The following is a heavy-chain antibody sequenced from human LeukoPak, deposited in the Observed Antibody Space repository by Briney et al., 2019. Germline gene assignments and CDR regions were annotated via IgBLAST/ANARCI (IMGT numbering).Heavy chain of an antibody. D-gene: IGHD6-13*01. CDR2: IRNEAKSYTT. CDR3: ARVVAAVGSDYFDC. J-gene: IGHJ4*02. CDR1: GFTFSDHY. Sequence: PGGSLRLSCAASGFTFSDHYMDWVRQAPGKGLEWVGRIRNEAKSYTTEYAASVKGRFTISRDDSKNSLYLQMNSLKTEDTAVYYCARVVAAVGSDYFDCWGQGTQVTVSS. V-gene: IGHV3-72*01.